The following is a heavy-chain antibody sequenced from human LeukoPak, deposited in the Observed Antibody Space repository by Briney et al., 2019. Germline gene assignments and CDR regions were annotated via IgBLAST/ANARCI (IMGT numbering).Heavy chain of an antibody. Sequence: QTGGSLRLSCAASGFTFSSYWMSWVRQAPGKGLEWVAYIKQDVTEKYYVDSVKGRFSISRDNAKNSLYLQMNSLRAEDTAVYYCARDGLVAAARMGAFDIWGQGTMVTVSS. CDR3: ARDGLVAAARMGAFDI. CDR2: IKQDVTEK. D-gene: IGHD6-13*01. J-gene: IGHJ3*02. V-gene: IGHV3-7*01. CDR1: GFTFSSYW.